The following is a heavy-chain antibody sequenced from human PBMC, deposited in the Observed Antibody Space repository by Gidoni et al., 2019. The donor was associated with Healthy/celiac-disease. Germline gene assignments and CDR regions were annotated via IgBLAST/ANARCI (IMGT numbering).Heavy chain of an antibody. Sequence: QVQLVQSGAEVKKPGSSVKVSCKASGGTFSSYAISWVRQAPGQGLEWMGGIIPIFGTANYAQKFQGRVTITADESTSTAYMELSSLRSEDTAVYYCARDFRTTTVTNYYYYGMDVWGQGTTVTVSS. D-gene: IGHD4-17*01. V-gene: IGHV1-69*01. CDR1: GGTFSSYA. J-gene: IGHJ6*02. CDR2: IIPIFGTA. CDR3: ARDFRTTTVTNYYYYGMDV.